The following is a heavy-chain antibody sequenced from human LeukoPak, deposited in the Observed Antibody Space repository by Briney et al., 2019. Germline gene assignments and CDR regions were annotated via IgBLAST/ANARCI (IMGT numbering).Heavy chain of an antibody. J-gene: IGHJ1*01. CDR3: ATDRGGFQH. V-gene: IGHV1-2*02. CDR2: INPNSGGT. CDR1: GYTFTGYY. Sequence: GASVKVSCKASGYTFTGYYMHWVRQAPGQGLGWMGWINPNSGGTNYAQKFQGRVTMTRDTSISTAYMELGSLRSEDTAVYYCATDRGGFQHWGQGTLVTVSS. D-gene: IGHD3-10*01.